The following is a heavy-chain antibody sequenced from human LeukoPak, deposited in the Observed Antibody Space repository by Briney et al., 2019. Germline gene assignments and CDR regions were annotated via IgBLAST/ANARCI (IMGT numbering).Heavy chain of an antibody. J-gene: IGHJ4*02. CDR3: ARGDSSGYYRYFDY. Sequence: SETLSLTCAVYGGSFSGYYWSWIRQPPGKGLEWIGEINHSGSTNYNPSLKSRVTISVDTSKNQFSLKLSSVTAADTAAYYCARGDSSGYYRYFDYWGQGTLVTVSS. D-gene: IGHD3-22*01. V-gene: IGHV4-34*01. CDR2: INHSGST. CDR1: GGSFSGYY.